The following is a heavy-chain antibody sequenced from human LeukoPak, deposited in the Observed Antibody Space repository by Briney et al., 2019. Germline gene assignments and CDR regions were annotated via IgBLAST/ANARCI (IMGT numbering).Heavy chain of an antibody. Sequence: SETLSLTCTVSGGSMRSNYWSLIRQPPGKGLEWIGNIYYSGSTNYNPSLKSRVTISIDPSKNQFSLKLSSVTAADTAVYYCVKDNGRWFDPWGQGTLVIVSS. D-gene: IGHD1-26*01. CDR1: GGSMRSNY. CDR3: VKDNGRWFDP. CDR2: IYYSGST. V-gene: IGHV4-59*01. J-gene: IGHJ5*02.